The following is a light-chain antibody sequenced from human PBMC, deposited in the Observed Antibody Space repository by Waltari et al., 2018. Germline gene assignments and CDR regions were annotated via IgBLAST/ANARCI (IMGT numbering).Light chain of an antibody. Sequence: EIVLTQSPGTLSLSPGERATLSCRASQIISRTLAWYQQKPGQPPRLLIYGAYTRPTGIPARFSGSGSGTDFSFTISRLEPEDLAVYYCQHYVRLPVTFGQGTKVEIK. CDR3: QHYVRLPVT. V-gene: IGKV3-20*01. J-gene: IGKJ1*01. CDR1: QIISRT. CDR2: GAY.